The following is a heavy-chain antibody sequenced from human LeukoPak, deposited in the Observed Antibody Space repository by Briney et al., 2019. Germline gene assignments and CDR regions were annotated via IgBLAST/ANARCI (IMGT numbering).Heavy chain of an antibody. D-gene: IGHD4-17*01. CDR3: ANIDLGWTTVDY. CDR2: ISGSGGST. Sequence: PGGSLRLSCAAYGFTFSSYAMSWVRQAPGKGLEWVSAISGSGGSTYYADSVKGRFTISRDNSKNTLYLQMNSLRAEDTAVYYCANIDLGWTTVDYWGQGTLVTVSS. J-gene: IGHJ4*02. V-gene: IGHV3-23*01. CDR1: GFTFSSYA.